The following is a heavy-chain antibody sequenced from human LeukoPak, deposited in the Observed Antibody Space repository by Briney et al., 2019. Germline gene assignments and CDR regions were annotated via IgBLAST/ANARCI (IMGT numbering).Heavy chain of an antibody. CDR2: IWYDGSNK. CDR3: ASGSGQWLALGY. D-gene: IGHD6-19*01. J-gene: IGHJ4*02. V-gene: IGHV3-33*01. CDR1: GFTFSSYG. Sequence: GGSLRLSCAASGFTFSSYGMHWVRQAPGKGLEWVAVIWYDGSNKYYADSVKGRFTISRDNSKNTLYLQMNSLRAEDTAVCYCASGSGQWLALGYWGQGTLVTVSS.